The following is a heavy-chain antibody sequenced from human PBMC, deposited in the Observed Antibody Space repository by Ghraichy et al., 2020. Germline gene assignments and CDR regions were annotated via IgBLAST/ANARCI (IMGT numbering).Heavy chain of an antibody. CDR1: GGSFSGYY. CDR3: ARRVGYCSGGSCYFSDPPPNNIDP. Sequence: SETLSLTCAVYGGSFSGYYWSWIRHPPGKGLEWIGDINHSGSTNYNPSLKSRVTISVDTSKNQFSLKLSSVTAADTAVYYCARRVGYCSGGSCYFSDPPPNNIDPWGQGTLVTVSS. D-gene: IGHD2-15*01. J-gene: IGHJ5*02. CDR2: INHSGST. V-gene: IGHV4-34*01.